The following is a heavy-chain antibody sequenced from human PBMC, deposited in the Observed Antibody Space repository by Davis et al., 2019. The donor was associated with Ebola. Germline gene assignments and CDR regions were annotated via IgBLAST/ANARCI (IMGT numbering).Heavy chain of an antibody. D-gene: IGHD1-26*01. CDR2: ISQSSVFI. J-gene: IGHJ4*02. CDR1: GFSFGEYG. Sequence: GESLKISCEGSGFSFGEYGLNWVRQIPGKGLDWVSFISQSSVFIHYADSVTGRFTVSRDNAKNSLFLQINNLRVDDTATYYCARSRPTSGSDYYAFDHWGQGTLVSVSS. CDR3: ARSRPTSGSDYYAFDH. V-gene: IGHV3-21*01.